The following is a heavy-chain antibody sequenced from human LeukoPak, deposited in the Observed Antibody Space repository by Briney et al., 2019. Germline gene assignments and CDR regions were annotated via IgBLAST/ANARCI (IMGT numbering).Heavy chain of an antibody. D-gene: IGHD4-23*01. CDR1: GFTFSNAW. V-gene: IGHV3-15*01. Sequence: PGGSLRLSCAASGFTFSNAWMSWVRQAPGKGLEWVGRTKSKTDGGTTDYAAPVKGRFTISRDDSKNTLYLQMNSLKTEDTAVYYCTLTTVVTPLLNDAFDIWGQGTMVTVSS. CDR2: TKSKTDGGTT. CDR3: TLTTVVTPLLNDAFDI. J-gene: IGHJ3*02.